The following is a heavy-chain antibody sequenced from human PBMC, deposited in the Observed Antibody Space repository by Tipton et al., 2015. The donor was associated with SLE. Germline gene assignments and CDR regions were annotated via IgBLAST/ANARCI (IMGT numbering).Heavy chain of an antibody. CDR3: ARALRGHYDPSGDV. V-gene: IGHV4-34*01. D-gene: IGHD3-22*01. CDR1: GGSISSHY. CDR2: INHSGST. J-gene: IGHJ6*04. Sequence: TLSLTCTVSGGSISSHYWSWIRQPPGKGLEWIGEINHSGSTNYNPSLKSRVTISVDTSKNQFSLKLSSVTAADTAVYYCARALRGHYDPSGDVWGKGTTVTVSS.